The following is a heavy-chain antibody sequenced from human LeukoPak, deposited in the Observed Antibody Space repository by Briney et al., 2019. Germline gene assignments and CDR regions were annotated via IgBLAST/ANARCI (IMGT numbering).Heavy chain of an antibody. V-gene: IGHV3-23*01. Sequence: GGSLRLSCVASGFTFSNHAMNWVRQAPGKGLEWVSATSTSGGSAYYADSVKGRFTISRDNSKNTLYLQMDSLRADDTAVYYCARYSGSYYYPPAWDLWGQGTLVTVSS. CDR2: TSTSGGSA. CDR1: GFTFSNHA. J-gene: IGHJ4*02. CDR3: ARYSGSYYYPPAWDL. D-gene: IGHD1-26*01.